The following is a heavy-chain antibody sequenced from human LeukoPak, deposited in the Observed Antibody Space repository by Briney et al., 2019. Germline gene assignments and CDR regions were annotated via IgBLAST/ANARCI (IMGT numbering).Heavy chain of an antibody. CDR2: IKEDGSEK. V-gene: IGHV3-7*01. CDR1: GFSFTANW. Sequence: GGPLRLSCVASGFSFTANWMSWVRQAPGKGPEWVASIKEDGSEKYYGDSVSGRFTISRDNAKNSLYLQMNSLRVEDTAVYYCAQEGNWGQGTLVTVSS. CDR3: AQEGN. J-gene: IGHJ4*02.